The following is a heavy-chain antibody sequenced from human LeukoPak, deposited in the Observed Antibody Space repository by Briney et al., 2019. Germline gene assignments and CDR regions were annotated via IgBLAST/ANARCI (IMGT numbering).Heavy chain of an antibody. CDR3: ARGGTIFGVVIMGVFDY. D-gene: IGHD3-3*01. V-gene: IGHV4-31*03. CDR2: IYYSGST. CDR1: GGSISSGGYY. J-gene: IGHJ4*02. Sequence: SQTLSLTCTVSGGSISSGGYYWSWIRQHPGKGLEWIGYIYYSGSTYYNPSLKSRVTISVDTSKNQFSLKLSSVTAADTAVYYCARGGTIFGVVIMGVFDYWGQGTLVTVSS.